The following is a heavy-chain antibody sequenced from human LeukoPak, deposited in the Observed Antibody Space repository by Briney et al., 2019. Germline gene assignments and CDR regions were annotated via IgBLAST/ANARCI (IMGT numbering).Heavy chain of an antibody. V-gene: IGHV3-30*07. CDR2: ISYDGSNK. CDR3: ARGEGMVRGVIIEEVGVDY. Sequence: GGSLRLSCAASGFTFSSYAMHWVRQAPGKGLEWVAVISYDGSNKYYADSVKGRFTISRDNSKNTLYLQMNSLRAEDTAVYYCARGEGMVRGVIIEEVGVDYWGQGTLVTVSS. CDR1: GFTFSSYA. D-gene: IGHD3-10*01. J-gene: IGHJ4*02.